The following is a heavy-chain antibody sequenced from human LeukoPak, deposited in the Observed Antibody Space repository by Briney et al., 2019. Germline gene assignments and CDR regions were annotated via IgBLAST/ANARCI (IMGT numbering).Heavy chain of an antibody. J-gene: IGHJ4*02. CDR1: GLPIADFA. V-gene: IGHV3-43*02. Sequence: GSLRLSCLASGLPIADFAMHWVRPAPGKGLEWVSLISGDGVSTFYADSVKGRFSISRDNSKNSLYLEMNSLRTEDAAMYYCAKESGKFDYWGQGTLVAVSS. CDR2: ISGDGVST. CDR3: AKESGKFDY.